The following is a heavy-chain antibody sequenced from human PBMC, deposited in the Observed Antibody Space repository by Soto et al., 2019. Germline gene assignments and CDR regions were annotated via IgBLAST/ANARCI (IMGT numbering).Heavy chain of an antibody. CDR3: ARTHSGSYYSVFNY. CDR2: IYYSGST. Sequence: PSETLSLTCTVSGGSISSGDYYWIWIRQPPGRGLEWIGYIYYSGSTYYNPSLKSRVTISVDPSKNQFSLMLTAVTAADTAVYYCARTHSGSYYSVFNYWGRGSLVTVSS. CDR1: GGSISSGDYY. D-gene: IGHD1-26*01. J-gene: IGHJ4*02. V-gene: IGHV4-30-4*01.